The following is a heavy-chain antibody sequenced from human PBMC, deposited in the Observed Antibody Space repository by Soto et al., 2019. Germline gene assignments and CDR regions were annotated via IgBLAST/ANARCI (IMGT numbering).Heavy chain of an antibody. D-gene: IGHD4-17*01. CDR3: ARLYSTTVTIDY. Sequence: SETLSLTCTVSGGCISSYYWSWIRQPPGKGLEWIGYIYYSGSTNYNPSLKSRVAISVDTSKNQFSLKLSSVTAADTAVYYCARLYSTTVTIDYWGQGTLVTVSS. V-gene: IGHV4-59*01. CDR1: GGCISSYY. CDR2: IYYSGST. J-gene: IGHJ4*02.